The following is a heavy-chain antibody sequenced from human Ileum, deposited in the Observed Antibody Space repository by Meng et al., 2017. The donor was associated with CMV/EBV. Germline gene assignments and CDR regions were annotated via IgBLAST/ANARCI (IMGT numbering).Heavy chain of an antibody. Sequence: DYGDTFRSYTVTWVRQAPGQGLEWIGEIIPFFGASTYAQKLQGRVTFTTDESTATVDMELSSLTSEDTAVYYCARMGGVTNWGFVYWGQGALVTVSS. D-gene: IGHD7-27*01. CDR2: IIPFFGAS. V-gene: IGHV1-69*05. J-gene: IGHJ4*02. CDR1: GDTFRSYT. CDR3: ARMGGVTNWGFVY.